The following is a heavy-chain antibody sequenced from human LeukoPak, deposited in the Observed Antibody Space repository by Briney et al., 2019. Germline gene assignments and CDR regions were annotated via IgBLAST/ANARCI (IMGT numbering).Heavy chain of an antibody. V-gene: IGHV4-34*01. J-gene: IGHJ4*02. CDR2: INHSGST. Sequence: SETLSLTCAVYGGSFSGYYWSWIRQPPEKGLEWIGEINHSGSTNYNPSLKSRVTISVDTSKNQFSLKLSSVTAADTAVYYCARLVVVAAPVDYWGQGTLVTVSS. CDR3: ARLVVVAAPVDY. CDR1: GGSFSGYY. D-gene: IGHD2-15*01.